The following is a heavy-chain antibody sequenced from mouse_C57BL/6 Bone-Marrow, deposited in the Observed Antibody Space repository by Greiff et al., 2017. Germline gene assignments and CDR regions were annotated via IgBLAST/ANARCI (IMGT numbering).Heavy chain of an antibody. CDR1: GFNIKDDY. J-gene: IGHJ3*01. D-gene: IGHD1-1*02. CDR3: TTWWFPWFAY. CDR2: IDPENGDT. V-gene: IGHV14-4*01. Sequence: VQLQQSGAELVRPGASVKLSCTASGFNIKDDYMPWVKQRPEQGLEWIGWIDPENGDTEYASKFQGKATITADTSSNTAYLQLSSLTSEDTAVYYCTTWWFPWFAYWGQGTLVTVSA.